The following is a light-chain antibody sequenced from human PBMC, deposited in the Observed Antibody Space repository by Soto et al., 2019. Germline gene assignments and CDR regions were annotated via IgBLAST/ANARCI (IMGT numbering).Light chain of an antibody. V-gene: IGLV2-14*01. Sequence: QSALTQPASVSGSPGQSITISCTGTSSDVGGYNYVSWYQQHPGKAPKLMIYDVSNRPSGVANRFSGSKSANTASLTISGLQAEEEADYYCSSYTSSSTSYVVFGGGTKVTVL. CDR3: SSYTSSSTSYVV. CDR2: DVS. CDR1: SSDVGGYNY. J-gene: IGLJ2*01.